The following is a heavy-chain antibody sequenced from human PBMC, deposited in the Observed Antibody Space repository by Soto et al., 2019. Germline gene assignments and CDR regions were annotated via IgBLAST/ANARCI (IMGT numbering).Heavy chain of an antibody. J-gene: IGHJ4*02. D-gene: IGHD3-10*01. V-gene: IGHV4-59*01. Sequence: KPSETLSLTCTVSCGSINSYFWSWIRQSPGKGLEWIGHIYYSGSTSYSPSLKSRVSISVDTSKNQFSLEVHSVTAADTAVYYCARAGTNMVQFDYWGQGTLVTVSS. CDR3: ARAGTNMVQFDY. CDR2: IYYSGST. CDR1: CGSINSYF.